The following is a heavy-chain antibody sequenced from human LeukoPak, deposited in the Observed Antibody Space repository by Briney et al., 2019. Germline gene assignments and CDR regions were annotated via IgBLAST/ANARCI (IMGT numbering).Heavy chain of an antibody. CDR2: ISWNSGSI. J-gene: IGHJ4*02. V-gene: IGHV3-9*01. CDR3: AKEVGGYCSSTSCYNFYYFDY. CDR1: GFTFDDYA. D-gene: IGHD2-2*02. Sequence: GGSLRLSCAASGFTFDDYAMHWVRQAPGKGLEWVSGISWNSGSIGYADSVKGRFTIYRDNAKNSLYLQMNSLRAEDTALYYCAKEVGGYCSSTSCYNFYYFDYWGQGTLVTVSS.